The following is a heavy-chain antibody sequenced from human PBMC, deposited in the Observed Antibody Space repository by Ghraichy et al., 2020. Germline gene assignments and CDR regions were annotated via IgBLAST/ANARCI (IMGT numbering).Heavy chain of an antibody. J-gene: IGHJ4*02. Sequence: GGSLRLSCAASGFTFSRHWMHWVRHAPGKGLVWVSRVNRDGSSTNYADSVKGRFTISRDNAKNTLYLQINSLRAEDTAVYFCARVDQDGYNLLDYGGQGSLVTVSS. CDR2: VNRDGSST. CDR1: GFTFSRHW. D-gene: IGHD5-24*01. V-gene: IGHV3-74*01. CDR3: ARVDQDGYNLLDY.